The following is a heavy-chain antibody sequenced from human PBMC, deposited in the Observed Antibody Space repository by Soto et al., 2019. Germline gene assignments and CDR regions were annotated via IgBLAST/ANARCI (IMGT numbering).Heavy chain of an antibody. CDR3: ARDRGRYSSSWYYYYGMDV. V-gene: IGHV1-3*01. CDR1: GYTFTSYA. J-gene: IGHJ6*02. CDR2: INAGNGNT. Sequence: ASVKVSCKASGYTFTSYAMHWVRQAPGQRLEWMGWINAGNGNTKYSQKFQGRVTITRDTSASTAYMELSSLRSEDTAVYYCARDRGRYSSSWYYYYGMDVWGQGTTVTVSS. D-gene: IGHD6-13*01.